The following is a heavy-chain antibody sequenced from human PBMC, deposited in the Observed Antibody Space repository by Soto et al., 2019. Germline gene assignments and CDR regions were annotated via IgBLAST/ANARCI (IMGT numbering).Heavy chain of an antibody. CDR2: IKQDGSEK. J-gene: IGHJ4*02. D-gene: IGHD2-15*01. Sequence: PGGSLRLSCAASGFTFSSNWMNWVRQAPGKGLEWVANIKQDGSEKYYVDSVKGRFTISRDNAKNSLLLQMNSLRVEDTAVYYYARDLGYCSGGNCYSVLDSWGQGALVTVSS. CDR3: ARDLGYCSGGNCYSVLDS. CDR1: GFTFSSNW. V-gene: IGHV3-7*03.